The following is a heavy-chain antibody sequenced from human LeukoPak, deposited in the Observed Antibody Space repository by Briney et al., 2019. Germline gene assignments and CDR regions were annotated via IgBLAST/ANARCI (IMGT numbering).Heavy chain of an antibody. CDR1: GFTFRSYA. J-gene: IGHJ4*02. CDR2: ISDSGVGT. Sequence: GGSLRLSCAASGFTFRSYAMSWVRQAPGMGLEWVSAISDSGVGTYYADSVKGRFTISRDNSKNTLYLQMNSLRAEDTAVYYCAKEGSSGWDWGQGTLVTVSS. CDR3: AKEGSSGWD. D-gene: IGHD6-19*01. V-gene: IGHV3-23*01.